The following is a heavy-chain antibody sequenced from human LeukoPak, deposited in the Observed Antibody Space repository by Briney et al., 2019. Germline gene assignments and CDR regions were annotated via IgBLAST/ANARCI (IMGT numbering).Heavy chain of an antibody. D-gene: IGHD6-19*01. Sequence: GWSLRLSCAASGFTFSSYAMSWVRQAAGQGVEWASVFYSDGGTSFAGHTYYADSVKGRFTIFRDNSMNTSYLQMNSLRTEDTAVYYCARDGSTGWHYFEYWGQGTLVTVSS. CDR2: FYSDGGT. V-gene: IGHV3-53*01. CDR1: GFTFSSYA. CDR3: ARDGSTGWHYFEY. J-gene: IGHJ4*02.